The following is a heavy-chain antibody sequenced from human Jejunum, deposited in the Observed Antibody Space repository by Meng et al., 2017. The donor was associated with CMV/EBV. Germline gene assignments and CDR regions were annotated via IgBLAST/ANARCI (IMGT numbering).Heavy chain of an antibody. D-gene: IGHD1-26*01. J-gene: IGHJ4*02. CDR3: ARERVSGSYLEDY. Sequence: GCLDQPCASLRLSCSASGFTFSKHWIHWVRPSPRKGLVWVSRINSDGSSTSDADAVQVRFTISRDNAKNTLYLQMNSLRVEDTAVYYCARERVSGSYLEDYWGQGTLVTVSS. V-gene: IGHV3-74*01. CDR2: INSDGSST. CDR1: GFTFSKHW.